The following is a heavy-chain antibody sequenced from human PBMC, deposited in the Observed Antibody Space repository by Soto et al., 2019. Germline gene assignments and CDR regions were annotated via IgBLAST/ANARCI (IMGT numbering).Heavy chain of an antibody. CDR1: GFTFSSYC. J-gene: IGHJ4*02. CDR3: SRVPIGSYGGGNF. D-gene: IGHD5-18*01. CDR2: INPDGTTT. V-gene: IGHV3-74*01. Sequence: EVQLVESGGCLVQPGGSLRLSCAASGFTFSSYCLHWVRQAPGKGRVWVSRINPDGTTTPSADSVQGRFPISRDNAKNTLYRLCNSLRGDESAVYYCSRVPIGSYGGGNFWGQGPLVTVSS.